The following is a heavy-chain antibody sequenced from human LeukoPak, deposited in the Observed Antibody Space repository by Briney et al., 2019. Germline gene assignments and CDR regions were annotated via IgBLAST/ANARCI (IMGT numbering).Heavy chain of an antibody. CDR2: IYSGGSI. Sequence: GGSLRLSCAASGLTVSIYISWVRQAPGQGLEWVSVIYSGGSIYYADSVKGRFTISRDKSKNTLYLQMNSLRAEDTAVYYCARPHYGGVDYWGQGTLVTVSS. D-gene: IGHD4-23*01. V-gene: IGHV3-66*04. CDR1: GLTVSIY. J-gene: IGHJ4*02. CDR3: ARPHYGGVDY.